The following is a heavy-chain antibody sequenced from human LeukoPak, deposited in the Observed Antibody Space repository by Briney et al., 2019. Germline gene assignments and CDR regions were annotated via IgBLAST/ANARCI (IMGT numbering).Heavy chain of an antibody. D-gene: IGHD3-9*01. J-gene: IGHJ4*02. V-gene: IGHV1-18*01. CDR2: ISAYNGNT. Sequence: ASVKVSCKASGYTFTSYGISWVRQAPGQGLEWMGWISAYNGNTNYAQKLQGRVTMTTDTSTSTAYMGLRSLRSDDTAVYYCARAPYYDILTGYYYFDYWGQGTLVTVSS. CDR1: GYTFTSYG. CDR3: ARAPYYDILTGYYYFDY.